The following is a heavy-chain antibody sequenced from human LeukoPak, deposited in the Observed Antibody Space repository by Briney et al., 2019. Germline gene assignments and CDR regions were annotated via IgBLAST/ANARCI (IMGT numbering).Heavy chain of an antibody. V-gene: IGHV1-46*01. Sequence: GASVKVSCKASGYTFTSYYMHWVRQAPGQGLEWMGIINPSGGSTSYAQKFQGRVTMTRDMSTSTVYMELSSLRSEDTAVYYCARGGSSSPTQYYYYYYMDVWGKGTTVTVSS. CDR3: ARGGSSSPTQYYYYYYMDV. CDR1: GYTFTSYY. J-gene: IGHJ6*03. D-gene: IGHD6-6*01. CDR2: INPSGGST.